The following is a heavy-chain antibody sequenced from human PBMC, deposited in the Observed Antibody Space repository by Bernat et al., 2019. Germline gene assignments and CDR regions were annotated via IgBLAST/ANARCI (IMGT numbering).Heavy chain of an antibody. CDR1: GFTFSSYY. CDR2: INQDGSGK. Sequence: VQLVESGGGLVQPGGSLRLSCAASGFTFSSYYMSWVRQTPGKGLEWVANINQDGSGKYYVDSVRGRFTISRDNAKTSSSLQMNSLRAEDTALYYCARDPYHGAIDLWGQGTLVIVSS. J-gene: IGHJ5*02. CDR3: ARDPYHGAIDL. V-gene: IGHV3-7*04. D-gene: IGHD3-16*01.